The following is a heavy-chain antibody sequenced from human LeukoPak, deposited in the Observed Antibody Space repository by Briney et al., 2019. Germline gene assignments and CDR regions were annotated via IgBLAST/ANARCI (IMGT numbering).Heavy chain of an antibody. D-gene: IGHD4-11*01. CDR2: ISAYNGYT. Sequence: GASVKVSCKASGYTFTNYGVSWVRQAPGQGLEWMGWISAYNGYTNYAQKFQFRVTMTTDTSTSTAYMELRSLTSDDTAVYYCARDKAVTTEVTQYFQHWGQGTLVTVPS. CDR1: GYTFTNYG. CDR3: ARDKAVTTEVTQYFQH. V-gene: IGHV1-18*01. J-gene: IGHJ1*01.